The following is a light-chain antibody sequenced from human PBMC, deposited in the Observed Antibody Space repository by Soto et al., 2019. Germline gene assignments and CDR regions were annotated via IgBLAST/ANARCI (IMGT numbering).Light chain of an antibody. Sequence: EIQMTQSPSSLSASVGDRVTITCQASHDITSFLNWYQHKPGRAPKLLIYDASILEAGVPTRFSGSGSGTHFTFTISSLQPEDVATYYCQHCDYLPIFGPGTTVDFK. V-gene: IGKV1-33*01. CDR3: QHCDYLPI. CDR2: DAS. CDR1: HDITSF. J-gene: IGKJ3*01.